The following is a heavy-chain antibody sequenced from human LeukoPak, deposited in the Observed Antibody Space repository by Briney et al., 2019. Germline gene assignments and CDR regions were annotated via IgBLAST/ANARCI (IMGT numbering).Heavy chain of an antibody. V-gene: IGHV1-46*01. CDR3: AVGYCSSTSCSRRTLDH. CDR1: GYTFTSYY. D-gene: IGHD2-2*01. CDR2: INPSGGST. J-gene: IGHJ4*02. Sequence: ASVKVSCKASGYTFTSYYMHWVRQAPGQGLEWMGIINPSGGSTSYAQKFQGRVTMTRDTSTSTVYMELSSLRSEDTAVYYCAVGYCSSTSCSRRTLDHWGQGTLVTVSS.